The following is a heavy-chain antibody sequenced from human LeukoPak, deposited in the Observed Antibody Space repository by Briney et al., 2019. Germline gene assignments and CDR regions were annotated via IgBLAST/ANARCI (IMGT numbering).Heavy chain of an antibody. CDR1: GFTFSSYS. V-gene: IGHV3-48*01. Sequence: GGSLRLSCAASGFTFSSYSMNWVRQAPGKGLEWVSYISSSSSTIYYADSVKGRFTISRDNAKNSLYLQMNSLRAEDTAVYYCAREAGLNPEYYFDYWGQGTLVTVSS. D-gene: IGHD2/OR15-2a*01. CDR3: AREAGLNPEYYFDY. CDR2: ISSSSSTI. J-gene: IGHJ4*02.